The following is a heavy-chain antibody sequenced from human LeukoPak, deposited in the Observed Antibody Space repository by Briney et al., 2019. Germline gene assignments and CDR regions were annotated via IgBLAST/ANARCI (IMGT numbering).Heavy chain of an antibody. CDR2: IISDGSTT. J-gene: IGHJ3*02. CDR3: TRETSNAFDI. Sequence: GGCLRLSCAASGFTFNSYWMNWVRQAPGKGLVWVSCIISDGSTTIYADSVKGRFTISSDNAKNTLYLQMNSLRAEDTAVYYCTRETSNAFDIWGQGTMVTVSS. V-gene: IGHV3-74*01. CDR1: GFTFNSYW.